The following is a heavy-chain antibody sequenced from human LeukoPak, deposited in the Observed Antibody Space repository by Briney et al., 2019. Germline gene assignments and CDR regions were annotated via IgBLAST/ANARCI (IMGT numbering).Heavy chain of an antibody. J-gene: IGHJ3*02. V-gene: IGHV3-74*01. CDR1: GFTSSSYW. CDR2: ITSDGSST. CDR3: ARDGGDDAFDI. Sequence: GGSLRLSCAASGFTSSSYWMHWVRQAPGKGLVWVSRITSDGSSTSYADSVKGRFTISRDNAKNTLYLQMNSLRAEDTAVYYCARDGGDDAFDIWGQGTMVTVPS. D-gene: IGHD3-10*01.